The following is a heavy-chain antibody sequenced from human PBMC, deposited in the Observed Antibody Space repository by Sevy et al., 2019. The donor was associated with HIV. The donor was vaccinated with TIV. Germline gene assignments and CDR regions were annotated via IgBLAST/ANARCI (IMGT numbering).Heavy chain of an antibody. CDR1: GYSFTSYW. V-gene: IGHV5-51*01. CDR3: ARHVSMVRGVIINLFDY. CDR2: IYPGDSDT. J-gene: IGHJ4*02. D-gene: IGHD3-10*01. Sequence: GESLKISCKGSGYSFTSYWIGWVRQMPGKGLEWMGIIYPGDSDTRYSPSFQGQVTISADKSISTAYLQWSSLKASVTAMYYCARHVSMVRGVIINLFDYWGQGTLVTVSS.